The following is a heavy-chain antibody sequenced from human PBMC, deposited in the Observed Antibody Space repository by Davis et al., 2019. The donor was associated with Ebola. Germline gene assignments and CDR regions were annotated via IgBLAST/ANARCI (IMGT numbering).Heavy chain of an antibody. CDR2: IWYDGSNK. CDR1: GFTFSSYG. Sequence: GESLKISCAASGFTFSSYGMHWVRQAPGKGLEWVAVIWYDGSNKYYADSVKGRFTISRDNSKNTLYLQMNSLRAEDTAVYYCARDILGGYDTWGQGTLVIVSS. J-gene: IGHJ5*02. D-gene: IGHD5-12*01. CDR3: ARDILGGYDT. V-gene: IGHV3-33*08.